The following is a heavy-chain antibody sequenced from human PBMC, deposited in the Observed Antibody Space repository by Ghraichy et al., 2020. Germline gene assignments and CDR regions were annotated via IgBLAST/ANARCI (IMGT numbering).Heavy chain of an antibody. D-gene: IGHD3-22*01. Sequence: GGSLRLSCTATGFTFRSFGFFWVRQAPGKGLEWVSLISFDGKKRIYADSVKGRFTISRDNSKNTVFLQMSSLRVDDTAVYYCARGRHYDDSSLAHWGQGTLVSVSS. V-gene: IGHV3-33*05. CDR1: GFTFRSFG. CDR2: ISFDGKKR. CDR3: ARGRHYDDSSLAH. J-gene: IGHJ4*02.